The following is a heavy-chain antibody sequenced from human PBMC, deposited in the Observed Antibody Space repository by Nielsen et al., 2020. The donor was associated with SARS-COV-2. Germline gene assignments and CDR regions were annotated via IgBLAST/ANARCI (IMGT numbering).Heavy chain of an antibody. CDR3: ARDWGSGWGYFDY. CDR2: ISGSGGST. Sequence: GESLKISCAASGFTFSSYAMSWVRQAPGKGLEWVSAISGSGGSTYYADSVKGRFTISRDNAKNSLYLQMNSLRAEDTAVYYCARDWGSGWGYFDYWGQGTLVTVSS. J-gene: IGHJ4*02. V-gene: IGHV3-23*01. CDR1: GFTFSSYA. D-gene: IGHD6-19*01.